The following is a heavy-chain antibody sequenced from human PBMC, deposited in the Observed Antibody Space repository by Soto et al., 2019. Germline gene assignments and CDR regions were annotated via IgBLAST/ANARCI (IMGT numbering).Heavy chain of an antibody. CDR2: IIPIFGTT. D-gene: IGHD3-22*01. CDR1: GGTFSNYA. V-gene: IGHV1-69*12. Sequence: QVQLVQSGAEVKKPGSSVKVSCKASGGTFSNYALSWVRQAPGQGLEWMGDIIPIFGTTNNAQKFQGRVTLTADEATSTGSIELSSLRSEDTAVYYGASRGARDYYDTSGYGWGQGTLVTVSS. CDR3: ASRGARDYYDTSGYG. J-gene: IGHJ1*01.